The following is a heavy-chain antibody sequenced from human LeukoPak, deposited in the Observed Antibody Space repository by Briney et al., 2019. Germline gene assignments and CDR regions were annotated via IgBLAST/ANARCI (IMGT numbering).Heavy chain of an antibody. Sequence: PGGSLRLSCAASGFTFSSYGMHWVRQAPGKGLEWVAVISYDGSNKYYADSVKGRFTISRDNSKNTLYLQMNGLRAEDTAVYYCARHYGDYFDYWGQGTLVTVSS. CDR1: GFTFSSYG. V-gene: IGHV3-30*03. CDR3: ARHYGDYFDY. CDR2: ISYDGSNK. J-gene: IGHJ4*02. D-gene: IGHD4-17*01.